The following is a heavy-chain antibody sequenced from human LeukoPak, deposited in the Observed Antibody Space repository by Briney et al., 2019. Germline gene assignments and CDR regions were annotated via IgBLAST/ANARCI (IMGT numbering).Heavy chain of an antibody. CDR1: GYTITGYY. D-gene: IGHD3-22*01. V-gene: IGHV1-2*06. CDR3: ARDRGDDTVSYFDY. J-gene: IGHJ4*02. Sequence: ASVTVSFTASGYTITGYYIHWVRQAPGQGLEWMGRINPNTGDTNSARKFQGRVTMTRDTSISTVYMELSRLRSDDTAVYYCARDRGDDTVSYFDYWGQGTLVTVSS. CDR2: INPNTGDT.